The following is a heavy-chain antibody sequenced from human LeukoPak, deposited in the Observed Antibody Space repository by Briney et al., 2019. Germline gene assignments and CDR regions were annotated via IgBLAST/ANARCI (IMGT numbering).Heavy chain of an antibody. D-gene: IGHD2-15*01. CDR1: GFTFSSYA. J-gene: IGHJ4*02. Sequence: PGGSLRLSCAASGFTFSSYAMHWVRQAPGKGLEWVAVISYDGSNKYYADSVKGRFTISRDNSKNTLYLQMNSLRAEDTAVYYCARGGGPWTWGQGTLVTVSS. CDR2: ISYDGSNK. CDR3: ARGGGPWT. V-gene: IGHV3-30-3*01.